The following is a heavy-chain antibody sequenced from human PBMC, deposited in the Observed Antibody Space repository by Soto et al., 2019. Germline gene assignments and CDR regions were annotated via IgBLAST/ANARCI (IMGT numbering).Heavy chain of an antibody. J-gene: IGHJ4*02. CDR1: GFSFTNYA. D-gene: IGHD5-18*01. CDR3: AKEQWLIQGHFDY. Sequence: EVQLLESGRGLVRPGGSLRLPCAASGFSFTNYAMSWVRQAPGKGLEWLSAISVSGETTYYADSVRGRFTISRDNSRATVFLQMSNLRAEDTALYYCAKEQWLIQGHFDYWGQGILVTVSS. CDR2: ISVSGETT. V-gene: IGHV3-23*01.